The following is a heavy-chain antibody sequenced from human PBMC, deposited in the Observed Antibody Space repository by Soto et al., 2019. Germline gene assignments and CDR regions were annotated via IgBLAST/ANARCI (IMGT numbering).Heavy chain of an antibody. Sequence: ASETLSPTCAVSGGSISSGGYSWSWIPQPPGKGLEWIGYIYHSGSTYYNPSLKSRVTISVDRSKNQFSLKLSSVTAADTAVYYCARAHMTTVVKGPRVPNNWFDPWGQGTLVTVSS. D-gene: IGHD4-17*01. J-gene: IGHJ5*02. CDR2: IYHSGST. V-gene: IGHV4-30-2*01. CDR1: GGSISSGGYS. CDR3: ARAHMTTVVKGPRVPNNWFDP.